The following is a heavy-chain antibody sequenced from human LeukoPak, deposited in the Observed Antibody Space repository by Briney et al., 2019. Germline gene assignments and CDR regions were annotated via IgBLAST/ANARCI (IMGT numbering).Heavy chain of an antibody. V-gene: IGHV1-69*13. CDR2: IIPIFGTA. Sequence: ASVKVSFKASGGTFSSYAISWVRQAPGQGLEWMGGIIPIFGTANYAQKFQGRVTITADESTSTAYMELSSLRSEDTAVHYCARGRFLEWLLYHPTFDYWGQGTLVTVSS. CDR1: GGTFSSYA. CDR3: ARGRFLEWLLYHPTFDY. D-gene: IGHD3-3*01. J-gene: IGHJ4*02.